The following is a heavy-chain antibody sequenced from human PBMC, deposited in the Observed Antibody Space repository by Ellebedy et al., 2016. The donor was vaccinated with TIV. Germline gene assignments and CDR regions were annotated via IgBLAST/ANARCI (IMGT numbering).Heavy chain of an antibody. D-gene: IGHD5-24*01. V-gene: IGHV3-23*01. CDR1: GFTFSSYA. Sequence: PGGSLRLSCAASGFTFSSYAMSWVRQAPGKGLEWVSTITGSGASTYHADSVKGRFTISRDNSKNTLFLQMNSLRAEDTAVYYCAKVSRDGYNWAFDYWGQGTLVTVSS. J-gene: IGHJ4*02. CDR3: AKVSRDGYNWAFDY. CDR2: ITGSGAST.